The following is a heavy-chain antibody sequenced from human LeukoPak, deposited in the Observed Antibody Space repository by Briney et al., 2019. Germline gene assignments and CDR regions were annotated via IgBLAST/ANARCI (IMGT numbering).Heavy chain of an antibody. CDR3: ARDVGGYSGYDYSVGDY. CDR1: GYTFTGYY. D-gene: IGHD5-12*01. Sequence: ASVKVSCKASGYTFTGYYMHWVRQAPGQGLEWMGWINPNSGGTNYAQKFQGRVTMTRDTSISTAYMELRSLRSDDTAVYYCARDVGGYSGYDYSVGDYWGQGTLVTVSS. V-gene: IGHV1-2*02. CDR2: INPNSGGT. J-gene: IGHJ4*02.